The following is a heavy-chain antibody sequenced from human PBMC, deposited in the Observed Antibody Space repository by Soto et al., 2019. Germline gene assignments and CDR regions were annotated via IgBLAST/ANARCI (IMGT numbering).Heavy chain of an antibody. Sequence: PGGSLRLSCAASGFTFSNAWMSWVRQAPGKGLEWVGVIKSKSDGGTTDYAAHVKGRFTISRDDSKNTLYLIMNSLRAEDTAVYYCAKVVRFLEWLLSPIDYWGQGTLVTVSS. CDR2: IKSKSDGGTT. CDR1: GFTFSNAW. J-gene: IGHJ4*02. V-gene: IGHV3-15*01. D-gene: IGHD3-3*01. CDR3: AKVVRFLEWLLSPIDY.